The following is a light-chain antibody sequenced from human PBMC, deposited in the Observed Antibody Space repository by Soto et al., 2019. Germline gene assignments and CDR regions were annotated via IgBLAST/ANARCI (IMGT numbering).Light chain of an antibody. J-gene: IGKJ1*01. CDR2: KAS. CDR3: QQRFNWPRT. Sequence: DIQVTQSPSTLSSSVSDRFTITCRASQTISTWMDWYKHKPGKAPKVLIYKASILESGVPSRFGGGGSGTDFTLTISSLEPEDFAVYYCQQRFNWPRTFGQGTKVDTK. CDR1: QTISTW. V-gene: IGKV1-5*03.